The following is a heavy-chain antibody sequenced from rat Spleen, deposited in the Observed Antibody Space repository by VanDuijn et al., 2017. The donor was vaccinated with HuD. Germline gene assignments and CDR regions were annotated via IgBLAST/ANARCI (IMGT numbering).Heavy chain of an antibody. Sequence: QVQLKESGPGLVQPSQTLSLTCSVSGFSLISYSVNWVRQPPGKGLEWMGVIWGNGNTNYKSALKSRLSISRDTSKSQVFLKINTLQTEDTAMYFCARSGDSYYSGDVGWFAYWGQGTLVTVSS. V-gene: IGHV2-13*01. CDR2: IWGNGNT. CDR3: ARSGDSYYSGDVGWFAY. J-gene: IGHJ3*01. CDR1: GFSLISYS. D-gene: IGHD1-1*01.